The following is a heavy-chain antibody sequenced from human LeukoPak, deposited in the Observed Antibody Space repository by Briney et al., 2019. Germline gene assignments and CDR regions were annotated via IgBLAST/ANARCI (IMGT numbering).Heavy chain of an antibody. CDR2: IKEDGSEK. V-gene: IGHV3-7*05. D-gene: IGHD4-11*01. J-gene: IGHJ6*02. CDR1: GFTFSNYW. CDR3: AKGIRLQYYYYAMDV. Sequence: PGGSLRLSCAASGFTFSNYWMDWVRQAPGKRLEWVASIKEDGSEKYHLDSVKGRFTISRDNAKNSLYLHMNSLRAEDTAVYYCAKGIRLQYYYYAMDVWGQGTTVTVSS.